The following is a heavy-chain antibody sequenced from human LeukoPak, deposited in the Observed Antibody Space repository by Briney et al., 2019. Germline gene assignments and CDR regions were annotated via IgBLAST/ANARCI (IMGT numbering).Heavy chain of an antibody. J-gene: IGHJ4*02. CDR1: GGSFSGYY. V-gene: IGHV4-34*01. CDR3: ARRVLDYVWGSYRSNYSDY. CDR2: INHSGST. Sequence: SETLSLTCAVYGGSFSGYYWSWIRQPPGKGLEWIGEINHSGSTNYNPSLKSRVTISVDTSKNQFSLKLSSVTAADTAVYYCARRVLDYVWGSYRSNYSDYWGQGTLVTVSS. D-gene: IGHD3-16*02.